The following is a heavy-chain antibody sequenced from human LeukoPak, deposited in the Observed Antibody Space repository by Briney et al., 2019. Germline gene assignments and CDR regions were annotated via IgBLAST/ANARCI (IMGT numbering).Heavy chain of an antibody. D-gene: IGHD3-9*01. J-gene: IGHJ6*02. Sequence: ASVKVSCKASGGTFSSYTISWVRQAPGQGLEWMGWISAYNGNTNYAQKLQGRVTMTTDTSTSTAYMELRSLRSDDTAVYYCARDMNDILSYYYYGMDVWGQGTTVTVSS. V-gene: IGHV1-18*01. CDR1: GGTFSSYT. CDR3: ARDMNDILSYYYYGMDV. CDR2: ISAYNGNT.